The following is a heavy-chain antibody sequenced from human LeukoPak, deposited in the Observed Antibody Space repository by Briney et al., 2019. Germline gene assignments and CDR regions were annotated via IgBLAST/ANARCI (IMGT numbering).Heavy chain of an antibody. CDR3: ARRTALWFADY. CDR1: GFTFNTYG. V-gene: IGHV3-30*02. D-gene: IGHD3-10*01. CDR2: IRYDGSNK. Sequence: GGSLRLSCAASGFTFNTYGIHWVRHAPGKGLEWVAFIRYDGSNKYYADSVKGRFTISRDNSKNTLYLQMNSLRAEDTAVYYCARRTALWFADYWGQGTLVTVSS. J-gene: IGHJ4*02.